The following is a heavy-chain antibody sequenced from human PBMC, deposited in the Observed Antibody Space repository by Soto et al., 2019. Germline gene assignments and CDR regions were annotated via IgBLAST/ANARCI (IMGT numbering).Heavy chain of an antibody. Sequence: QVTLKESGPVLVKPTETLTLTCTVSGFSLSNARMGVSWIRQPPGKALEWLAHIFSNDEKSYSTSLKSRLTNSKDTXXSXVXPTMTNMDPVDTATYYCARIRYDYGGNSGGGWYFDLWGRGTLVTVSS. CDR2: IFSNDEK. CDR3: ARIRYDYGGNSGGGWYFDL. J-gene: IGHJ2*01. CDR1: GFSLSNARMG. D-gene: IGHD4-17*01. V-gene: IGHV2-26*01.